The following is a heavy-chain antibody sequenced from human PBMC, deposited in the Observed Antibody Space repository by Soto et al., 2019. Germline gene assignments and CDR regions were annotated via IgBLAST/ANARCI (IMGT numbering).Heavy chain of an antibody. CDR3: ARTDNYDILTGYSN. CDR1: GGTFNSYA. D-gene: IGHD3-9*01. Sequence: QVQLVQSGAEVKKPGSSVKVSCKASGGTFNSYAISWMRQAPGQGLEWMGGFVPIFGTTDYAQRFQGRVTITADKSTSTAYLDLSRLRSEDTAVYYCARTDNYDILTGYSNWGQGTLVTVSS. V-gene: IGHV1-69*06. CDR2: FVPIFGTT. J-gene: IGHJ4*02.